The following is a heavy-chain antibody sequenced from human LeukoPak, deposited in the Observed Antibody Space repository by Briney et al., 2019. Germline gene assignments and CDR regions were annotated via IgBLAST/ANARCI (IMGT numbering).Heavy chain of an antibody. J-gene: IGHJ4*02. D-gene: IGHD1-26*01. V-gene: IGHV3-23*01. CDR1: GFTVSGHP. Sequence: GGSLRLSCAASGFTVSGHPMSWVRQAPGKGPEWVSAISGSGGDTYYADSVKGRFTISRDNSKNTLYLQMNSLWAEDTAVYYCAKKGATTGDFDYWGQGTLVTVSS. CDR3: AKKGATTGDFDY. CDR2: ISGSGGDT.